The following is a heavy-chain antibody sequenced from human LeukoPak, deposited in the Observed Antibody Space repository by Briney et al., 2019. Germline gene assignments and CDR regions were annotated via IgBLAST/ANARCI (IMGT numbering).Heavy chain of an antibody. Sequence: GGSLRLSCAASGFTFSNYAMHWVHQAPGKGLEWVAVISYDGSNRYYADSVKGRFTISRDNSKNTLYLQMNSLRAEDTAVYYCARGCDYDFWSGYYCGAFDIWGQGTMVTVSS. CDR1: GFTFSNYA. CDR3: ARGCDYDFWSGYYCGAFDI. D-gene: IGHD3-3*01. V-gene: IGHV3-30-3*01. J-gene: IGHJ3*02. CDR2: ISYDGSNR.